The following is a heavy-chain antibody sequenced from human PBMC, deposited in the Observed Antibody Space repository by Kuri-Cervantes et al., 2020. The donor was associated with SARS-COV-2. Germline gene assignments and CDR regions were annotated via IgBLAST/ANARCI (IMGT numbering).Heavy chain of an antibody. CDR3: AKESRGSCSSTSRYTLGYYFDY. V-gene: IGHV3-11*01. Sequence: GGSLRLSCAASGFTFSDYYMSWIRQAPGKGLEWVSYISSSGSTIYYADSVKGRFTISRDNSKNTLYLQMNSLRAEDTAVYYCAKESRGSCSSTSRYTLGYYFDYWGQGTLVTVSS. CDR2: ISSSGSTI. D-gene: IGHD2-2*02. J-gene: IGHJ4*02. CDR1: GFTFSDYY.